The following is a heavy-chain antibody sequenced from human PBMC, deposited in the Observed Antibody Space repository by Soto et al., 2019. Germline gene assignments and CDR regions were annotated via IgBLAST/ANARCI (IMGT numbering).Heavy chain of an antibody. CDR1: GYTFTGYY. V-gene: IGHV1-2*04. CDR2: INPNSGGT. J-gene: IGHJ6*02. Sequence: QVQLVQYGAEVKKPEASVKVSCKASGYTFTGYYMHWVRQAPGQGLEWMGWINPNSGGTNYAQKFQGWVTMTRDTSISTAYMELSRLRADDTAVYYCARDLYSSSWENYYYGRDVWGQGTTVTVSS. D-gene: IGHD6-13*01. CDR3: ARDLYSSSWENYYYGRDV.